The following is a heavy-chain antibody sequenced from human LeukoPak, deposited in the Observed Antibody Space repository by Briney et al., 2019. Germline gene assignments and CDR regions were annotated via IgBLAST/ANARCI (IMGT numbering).Heavy chain of an antibody. J-gene: IGHJ5*02. Sequence: ASVKVSCKASGHTFTTYYVHLVRQAPGQGLEWMGVINPSGDGTNYPQRFQGRVTLTRDTSTSTVYMELSSLRSEDTAIYYCAKETPNTGWFDPWGQGTLVTVSS. CDR2: INPSGDGT. V-gene: IGHV1-46*01. CDR1: GHTFTTYY. CDR3: AKETPNTGWFDP. D-gene: IGHD1-14*01.